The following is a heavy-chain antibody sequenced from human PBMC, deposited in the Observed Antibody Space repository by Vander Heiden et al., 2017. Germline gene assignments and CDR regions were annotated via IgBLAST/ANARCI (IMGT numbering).Heavy chain of an antibody. CDR1: GFTFSSYA. CDR2: ISGSGDST. CDR3: AKAAILGGYYYYGMDV. V-gene: IGHV3-23*01. Sequence: EVQLLESGGGLVQPGGSLRLSWSASGFTFSSYASGWVRQAPGKGLEWVSAISGSGDSTYYADSVKGRFTISRDNSKNTLYLQMNSLRAEDTAVYYCAKAAILGGYYYYGMDVWGQGTTVTVSS. J-gene: IGHJ6*02.